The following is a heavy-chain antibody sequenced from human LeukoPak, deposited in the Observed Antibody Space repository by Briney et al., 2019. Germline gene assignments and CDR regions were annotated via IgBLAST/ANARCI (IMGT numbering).Heavy chain of an antibody. J-gene: IGHJ4*02. CDR1: GFTFSSYS. Sequence: GSLRLSCAASGFTFSSYSMNWVRQAPGKGLEWIGEINHSGSANYNPSLKSRVTISVDTSKNRFSLKVSSVTAADTAVYYCARGQEEWELLQRAVHYDYWGQGTLVTVSS. D-gene: IGHD1-26*01. CDR2: INHSGSA. CDR3: ARGQEEWELLQRAVHYDY. V-gene: IGHV4-34*01.